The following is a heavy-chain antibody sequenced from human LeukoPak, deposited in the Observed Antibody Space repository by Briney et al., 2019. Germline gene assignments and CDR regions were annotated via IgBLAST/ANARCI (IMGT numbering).Heavy chain of an antibody. D-gene: IGHD5-24*01. Sequence: ASETLSLTCTVSGDSISTYYWSWIRQPPGKGLEWIGYIYYRVTSDYNPSLKSRVTMSVDMSTRQISLKLSSVTAADTAVYYCARVTIHGNSDYWGQGTLVTVSS. J-gene: IGHJ4*02. CDR3: ARVTIHGNSDY. CDR1: GDSISTYY. CDR2: IYYRVTS. V-gene: IGHV4-59*01.